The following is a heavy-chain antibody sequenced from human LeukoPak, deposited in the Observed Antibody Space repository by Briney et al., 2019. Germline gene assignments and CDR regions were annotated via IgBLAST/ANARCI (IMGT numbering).Heavy chain of an antibody. CDR1: GFTFSSYA. J-gene: IGHJ5*02. CDR3: AREWDQGWFDP. CDR2: IYSGGST. Sequence: GSLRLSCAASGFTFSSYAMSWVRQAPGKGLEWVSVIYSGGSTYYADSVKGRFTISRDNSKNTLYLQMNSLRAEDTAVYYCAREWDQGWFDPWGQGTLVTVSS. V-gene: IGHV3-53*01. D-gene: IGHD1-26*01.